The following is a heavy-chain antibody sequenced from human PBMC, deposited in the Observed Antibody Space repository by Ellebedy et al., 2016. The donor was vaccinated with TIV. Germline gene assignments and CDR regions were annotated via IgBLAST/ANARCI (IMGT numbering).Heavy chain of an antibody. Sequence: ASVKVSCKASGGTFSSYAISWVRQAPGQGLEWMGGIIPIFGTANYAQKFQERVTITRDMSTSTAYMELSSLRSEDTAVYYCAADSNPYYDFWSGYYMDRGWFDPWGQGTLVTVSS. CDR2: IIPIFGTA. CDR3: AADSNPYYDFWSGYYMDRGWFDP. CDR1: GGTFSSYA. D-gene: IGHD3-3*01. V-gene: IGHV1-69*05. J-gene: IGHJ5*02.